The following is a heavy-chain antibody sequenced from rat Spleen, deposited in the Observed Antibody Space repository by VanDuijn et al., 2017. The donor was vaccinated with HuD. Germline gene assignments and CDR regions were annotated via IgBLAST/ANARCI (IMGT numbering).Heavy chain of an antibody. CDR2: VTSGGNNI. CDR1: GFSFSDYC. V-gene: IGHV5-25*01. J-gene: IGHJ2*01. Sequence: EVQLVESGGGLVQPGRSMKLSCAASGFSFSDYCMTWVRQTPTKSLDWVATVTSGGNNIYYRDSVKGRFTVSRDNAKSTLYLQMDSLRSEDTATYYCARHPDYSNYFDYWGQGVMVTVSS. CDR3: ARHPDYSNYFDY. D-gene: IGHD1-1*01.